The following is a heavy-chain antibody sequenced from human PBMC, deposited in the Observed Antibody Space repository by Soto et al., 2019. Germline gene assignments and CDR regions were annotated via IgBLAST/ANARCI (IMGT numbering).Heavy chain of an antibody. CDR3: ATGEIRYLTN. Sequence: PSETLSLTCVVYGGSFSDYSWTWIRQPPGKGLEWLGEINPSGSTYYNPALKSRVAISVDTSKNEFSLNLSSVTAADTAVYYCATGEIRYLTNWGRRTMVIVSS. J-gene: IGHJ4*02. V-gene: IGHV4-34*01. CDR2: INPSGST. D-gene: IGHD4-17*01. CDR1: GGSFSDYS.